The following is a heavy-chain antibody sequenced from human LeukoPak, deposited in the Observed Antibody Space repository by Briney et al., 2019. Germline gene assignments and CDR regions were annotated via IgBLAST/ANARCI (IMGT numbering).Heavy chain of an antibody. J-gene: IGHJ5*02. CDR1: GGSISSYY. V-gene: IGHV4-59*01. Sequence: SETLSLTCTVSGGSISSYYWSWIRQPPGKGLEWIGYIYYSGSTNYNPSLKSRITISLDTSKNQFSLKLSSVTAADTAVYFYARLKYSSSWYLFDLWGQGTLVTVSS. CDR3: ARLKYSSSWYLFDL. D-gene: IGHD6-13*01. CDR2: IYYSGST.